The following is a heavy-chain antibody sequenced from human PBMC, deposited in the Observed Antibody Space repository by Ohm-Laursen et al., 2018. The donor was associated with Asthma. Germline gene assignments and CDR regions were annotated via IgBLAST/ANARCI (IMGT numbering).Heavy chain of an antibody. CDR2: IWYDGSNK. Sequence: SLRLSCAAPGFTFSSYGMHWVRQAPGKGLEWVAVIWYDGSNKYYADSVKGRFTISRDNSKNTLYLQMNSLRAEDTAVYYCARGQGSGDISGSDPFDLWGQGTTVSVSS. CDR3: ARGQGSGDISGSDPFDL. CDR1: GFTFSSYG. D-gene: IGHD3-10*01. V-gene: IGHV3-33*01. J-gene: IGHJ3*01.